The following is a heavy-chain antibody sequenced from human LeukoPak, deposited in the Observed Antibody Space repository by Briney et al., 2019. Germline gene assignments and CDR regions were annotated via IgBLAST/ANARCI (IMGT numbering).Heavy chain of an antibody. CDR2: IYYSGST. V-gene: IGHV4-39*01. D-gene: IGHD4-17*01. J-gene: IGHJ5*02. CDR3: ARRARTYGDSWFDP. CDR1: GGSISSSSYY. Sequence: PETLSLTCTVSGGSISSSSYYWGWIRQPPGKGLEWIGSIYYSGSTYYNPSLKSRVTISVDTSKNQFSLKLSSVTAADTAVYYCARRARTYGDSWFDPWGQGTLVTVSS.